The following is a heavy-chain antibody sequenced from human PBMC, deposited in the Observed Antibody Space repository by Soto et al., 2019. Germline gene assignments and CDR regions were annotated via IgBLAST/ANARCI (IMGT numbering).Heavy chain of an antibody. D-gene: IGHD3-22*01. CDR3: AKENLSYYDSSGYYYEGYYFDY. CDR1: GFTFSSYG. Sequence: GGSLRLSCAASGFTFSSYGMHWVRQAPGKGLEWVAVISYDGSNKYYADSVKGRFTISRDNSKNTLYLQMNSLRAEDTAVYYCAKENLSYYDSSGYYYEGYYFDYWGQGTLVTVSS. CDR2: ISYDGSNK. J-gene: IGHJ4*02. V-gene: IGHV3-30*18.